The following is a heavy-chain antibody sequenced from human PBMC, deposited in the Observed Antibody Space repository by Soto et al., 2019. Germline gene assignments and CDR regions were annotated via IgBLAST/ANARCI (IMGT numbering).Heavy chain of an antibody. V-gene: IGHV4-59*01. D-gene: IGHD3-10*02. J-gene: IGHJ5*02. CDR3: ARTLFGWRXWFDP. Sequence: WEPLSLNRTTTGGSIRTVSRSWISQPPGKGLEWIGYSYYMGSTNYNPSRKSRVTISVDTSKNQFSLKLSSVTAADTAVYYCARTLFGWRXWFDPWGQGTLVTVS. CDR1: GGSIRTVS. CDR2: SYYMGST.